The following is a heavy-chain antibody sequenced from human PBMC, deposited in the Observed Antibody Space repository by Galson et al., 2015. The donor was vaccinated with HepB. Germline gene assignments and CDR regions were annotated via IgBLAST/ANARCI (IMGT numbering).Heavy chain of an antibody. CDR2: ISYYGSYK. V-gene: IGHV3-30*18. D-gene: IGHD3-22*01. CDR1: GFICSDSD. Sequence: LRLSCAAAGFICSDSDMHCVRQAPDKGLEWVLLISYYGSYKYCVDSVKGRSTISRDNSKNTLYLQMSGLRAEDTAMYYCAKDNYDASGYSPRPDGFDVWGQGTMVTVSS. J-gene: IGHJ3*01. CDR3: AKDNYDASGYSPRPDGFDV.